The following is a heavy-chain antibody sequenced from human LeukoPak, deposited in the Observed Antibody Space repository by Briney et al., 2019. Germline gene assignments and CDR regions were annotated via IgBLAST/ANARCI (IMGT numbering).Heavy chain of an antibody. D-gene: IGHD3-10*01. V-gene: IGHV4-30-2*01. CDR1: GGSISSGGYY. Sequence: SQTLSLTCTVSGGSISSGGYYWSWIRQPPGKGLEWIGYIYHSGSTYYNPSLKSRVTISVDRSKNQFSLKLSSVTAADTAVYYCASRPRLWFGELVFPGYWGQGTLVTVSS. J-gene: IGHJ4*02. CDR2: IYHSGST. CDR3: ASRPRLWFGELVFPGY.